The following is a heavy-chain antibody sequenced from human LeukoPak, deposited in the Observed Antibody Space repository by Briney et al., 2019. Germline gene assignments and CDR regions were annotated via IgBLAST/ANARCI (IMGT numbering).Heavy chain of an antibody. Sequence: GGSLRLSCAASGFTFSSYSMNWVRQAPGKGLEWVSSISSSSYIYYADSVKGRFTISRDNSKNTLYLQMNSLRAEDTAVYYCARGSQIPYYDSSGYGSAFDIWGQGTMVTVSS. CDR3: ARGSQIPYYDSSGYGSAFDI. V-gene: IGHV3-21*01. CDR1: GFTFSSYS. J-gene: IGHJ3*02. CDR2: ISSSSYI. D-gene: IGHD3-22*01.